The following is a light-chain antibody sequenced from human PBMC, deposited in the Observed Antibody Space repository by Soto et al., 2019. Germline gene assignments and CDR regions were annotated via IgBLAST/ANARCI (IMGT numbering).Light chain of an antibody. CDR1: QSVSST. CDR2: GAS. V-gene: IGKV3-15*01. CDR3: QQYNNWPPWT. Sequence: EIVLTQSPGTLSLSPGERAILSCRASQSVSSTLAWYQQKPGQAPRLLIYGASTRATGIPARFSGSGSGTEFTLTISSLQSEDFAVYYCQQYNNWPPWTFGQGTKVDIK. J-gene: IGKJ1*01.